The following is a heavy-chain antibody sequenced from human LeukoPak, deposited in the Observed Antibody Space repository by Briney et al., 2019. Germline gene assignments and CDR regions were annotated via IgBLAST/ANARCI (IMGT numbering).Heavy chain of an antibody. CDR2: INHSGST. V-gene: IGHV4-34*01. CDR1: GGSFSGYY. Sequence: SETLSLTCAVYGGSFSGYYWSWIRQPPGKGLEWIGEINHSGSTNYNPSLKSRVTISVDTSKNQFSLKLSSVTAADTAVYYRAREPGYSYDEYYYYYGMDVWGQGTTVTVSS. CDR3: AREPGYSYDEYYYYYGMDV. J-gene: IGHJ6*02. D-gene: IGHD5-18*01.